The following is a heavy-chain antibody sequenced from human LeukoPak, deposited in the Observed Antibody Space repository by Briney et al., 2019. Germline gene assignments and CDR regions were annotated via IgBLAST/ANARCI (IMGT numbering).Heavy chain of an antibody. CDR1: GYTFTSYG. Sequence: GASVKVPCKASGYTFTSYGITWVRQAPGQGLEWMGWISAYNGNTNYAQNLHGGVTMTTDTSTSTAYMELRSLRSDDSAVYYCARGARIVGARDLDYWGQGTLVTVSS. CDR2: ISAYNGNT. V-gene: IGHV1-18*01. D-gene: IGHD1-26*01. CDR3: ARGARIVGARDLDY. J-gene: IGHJ4*02.